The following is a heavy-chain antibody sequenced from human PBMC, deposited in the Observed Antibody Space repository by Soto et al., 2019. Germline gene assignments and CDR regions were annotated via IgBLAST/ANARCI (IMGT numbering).Heavy chain of an antibody. CDR3: ARGGYSSGWYNDY. CDR1: GFTFSSYA. Sequence: GGSLRLSCAASGFTFSSYAMHWVRQAPGKGLEWVAVISYDGSNKYYADSVKSRFTISRDNSKNTLYLQMNSLRAEDTAVYYCARGGYSSGWYNDYWGQGTLVTVSS. CDR2: ISYDGSNK. J-gene: IGHJ4*02. D-gene: IGHD6-19*01. V-gene: IGHV3-30-3*01.